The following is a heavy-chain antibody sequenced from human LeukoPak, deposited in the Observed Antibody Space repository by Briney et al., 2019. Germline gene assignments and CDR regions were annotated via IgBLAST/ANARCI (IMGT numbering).Heavy chain of an antibody. D-gene: IGHD5-24*01. V-gene: IGHV3-23*01. Sequence: GGSLSLSCAASGFNFNDAAMTWVRQAPGKGLEWVSLIASSGRNTYYTDSVRGRFTISRDNSKNTLSLQMNNLRVEDTAMYYCAKDIQLSAWGRGTMVTVSS. CDR2: IASSGRNT. CDR3: AKDIQLSA. CDR1: GFNFNDAA. J-gene: IGHJ3*01.